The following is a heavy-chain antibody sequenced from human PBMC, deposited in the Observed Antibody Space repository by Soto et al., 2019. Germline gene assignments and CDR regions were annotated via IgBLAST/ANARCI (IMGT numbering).Heavy chain of an antibody. Sequence: EVQLVESGGGLVKPGGSLRLSCAASGFTFSSYSMNWVRQAPGKGLEWVSSISSSSSYIYYADSVKGRFTISRDNAKNSLYLQMNSLRAEDTAVYYCASPGRSQYYDFWSGYSRGDAFDIWGQGTMVTVSS. D-gene: IGHD3-3*01. CDR2: ISSSSSYI. CDR3: ASPGRSQYYDFWSGYSRGDAFDI. CDR1: GFTFSSYS. J-gene: IGHJ3*02. V-gene: IGHV3-21*01.